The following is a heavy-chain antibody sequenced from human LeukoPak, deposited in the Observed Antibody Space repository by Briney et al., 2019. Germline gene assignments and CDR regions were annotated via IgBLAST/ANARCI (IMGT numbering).Heavy chain of an antibody. CDR2: INHSGST. V-gene: IGHV4-34*01. CDR1: GGSFSGDY. J-gene: IGHJ4*02. D-gene: IGHD3-10*01. CDR3: ARQRVRGVIIGYFDY. Sequence: SETLSLTCAVYGGSFSGDYWSWIRQPPGKGLEWIGEINHSGSTNYNPSLKSRVTISVDTSKNQFSLKLSSVTAADTAVYYCARQRVRGVIIGYFDYWGQGTLVTVSS.